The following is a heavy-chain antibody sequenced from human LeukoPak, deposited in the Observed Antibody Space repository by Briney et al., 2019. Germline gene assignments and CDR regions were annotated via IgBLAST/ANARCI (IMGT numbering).Heavy chain of an antibody. CDR3: ARGGEYSSSWPYRTYNWFDP. Sequence: PGGSLRLSCAASGFTFYDYAMHWVRQAPGKGLEWVSGISWNSGSIGYADSVKGRFTISRDNAKNSLYLQMNSLRAEDTAVYYCARGGEYSSSWPYRTYNWFDPWGQGTLVTVSS. V-gene: IGHV3-9*01. CDR2: ISWNSGSI. D-gene: IGHD6-13*01. J-gene: IGHJ5*02. CDR1: GFTFYDYA.